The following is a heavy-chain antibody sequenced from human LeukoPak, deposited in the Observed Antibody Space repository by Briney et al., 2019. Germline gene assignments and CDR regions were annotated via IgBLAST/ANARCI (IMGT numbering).Heavy chain of an antibody. Sequence: ASVKVSFKVSGYTLTELSMHWVRPAPGKGLAWMGGFDPEDGETIYAQKFQGRVTMTEDTSTDTAYMELSSLRSEDTAVYYCATRYSYGQTRWFDPWGQGTLVTVSS. CDR1: GYTLTELS. D-gene: IGHD5-18*01. J-gene: IGHJ5*02. CDR3: ATRYSYGQTRWFDP. V-gene: IGHV1-24*01. CDR2: FDPEDGET.